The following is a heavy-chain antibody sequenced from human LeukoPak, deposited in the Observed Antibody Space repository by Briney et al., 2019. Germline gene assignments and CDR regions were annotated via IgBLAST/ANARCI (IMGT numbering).Heavy chain of an antibody. CDR2: IKQDGSDK. J-gene: IGHJ4*02. D-gene: IGHD2-15*01. V-gene: IGHV3-7*01. CDR1: GFTFSSYG. CDR3: GREALGVGAANDY. Sequence: PGGSLRLSCSASGFTFSSYGMHWVRQAPGKGLEWVANIKQDGSDKYYVDSVKGRFTISRDNAKNSLYLQMNSLRPEDTAVYYCGREALGVGAANDYWGQGTLVTVSS.